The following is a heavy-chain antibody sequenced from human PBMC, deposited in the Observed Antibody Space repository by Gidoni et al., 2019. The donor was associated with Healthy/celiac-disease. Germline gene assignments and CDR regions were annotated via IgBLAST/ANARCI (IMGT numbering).Heavy chain of an antibody. CDR2: ISAYNGNT. V-gene: IGHV1-18*01. J-gene: IGHJ3*02. CDR3: ARVTMIVVAPRGAFDI. CDR1: GYTFTSSG. Sequence: QVQLVQSGAEVTKPGASVKVSCKASGYTFTSSGISWVRQAPGQGLEWMGWISAYNGNTNYAQKLQGRVTMTTDTSTSTAYMELRSLRSDDTAVYYGARVTMIVVAPRGAFDIWGQGTMVTVSS. D-gene: IGHD3-22*01.